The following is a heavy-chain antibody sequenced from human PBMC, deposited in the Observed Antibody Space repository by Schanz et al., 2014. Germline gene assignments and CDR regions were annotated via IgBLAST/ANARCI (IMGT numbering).Heavy chain of an antibody. V-gene: IGHV1-69*08. CDR3: ARGGYSSGWYDRDIAHFDY. D-gene: IGHD6-19*01. CDR2: INLSGGST. J-gene: IGHJ4*02. Sequence: QVQLVQSGAEVKKPGSSMKVSCKASGGTFSSYTISWVRQAPGQGLEWMGIINLSGGSTNNAQKFQGRLTMTRDTSTTTAYMELSGLRSEDTAVYYCARGGYSSGWYDRDIAHFDYWGQGTLVTVSS. CDR1: GGTFSSYT.